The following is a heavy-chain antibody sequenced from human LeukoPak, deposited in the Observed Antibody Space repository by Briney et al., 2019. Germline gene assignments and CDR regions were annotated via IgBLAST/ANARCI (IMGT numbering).Heavy chain of an antibody. J-gene: IGHJ5*02. CDR1: GGTFSSYS. D-gene: IGHD3-10*01. Sequence: ASVKVSCKGSGGTFSSYSINWVRQAPGQGLEWMGGIIPVFGTANYAQKFQGRVTITADESTSTAYMELSSLRSEDTAVYYCAREMSYYGSGSYRWFDPWGQGTLVTVSS. V-gene: IGHV1-69*13. CDR2: IIPVFGTA. CDR3: AREMSYYGSGSYRWFDP.